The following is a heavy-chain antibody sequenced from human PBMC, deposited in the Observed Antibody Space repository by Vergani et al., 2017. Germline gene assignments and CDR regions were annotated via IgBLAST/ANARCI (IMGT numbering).Heavy chain of an antibody. CDR2: IYYSGST. J-gene: IGHJ3*02. Sequence: QVQLQESGPGLVKPSQTLSLTCTVSGGSISSGDYYWSWIRQPPGKGLEWIGYIYYSGSTYYNPSLKSRVTISVDTSKNQFSLKLSSVTAADTAVYYCAKDISGGYYDNSGYLNAFDIWGQGTMVTVSS. D-gene: IGHD3-22*01. CDR1: GGSISSGDYY. V-gene: IGHV4-30-4*08. CDR3: AKDISGGYYDNSGYLNAFDI.